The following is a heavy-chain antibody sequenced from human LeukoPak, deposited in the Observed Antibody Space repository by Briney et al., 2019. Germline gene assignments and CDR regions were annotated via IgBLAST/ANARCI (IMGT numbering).Heavy chain of an antibody. CDR1: GFILSDYW. D-gene: IGHD3-16*01. Sequence: GGSLRLSCAASGFILSDYWMHWVRQGPGKGLVHVSRIENDGSRTVYADSVKGRFTISRDDAKNTMYSQMNSLRGEDTAVYYCVRGGHKLDIETTRYYYGVDVWGQGTTVTVSS. V-gene: IGHV3-74*03. CDR3: VRGGHKLDIETTRYYYGVDV. J-gene: IGHJ6*02. CDR2: IENDGSRT.